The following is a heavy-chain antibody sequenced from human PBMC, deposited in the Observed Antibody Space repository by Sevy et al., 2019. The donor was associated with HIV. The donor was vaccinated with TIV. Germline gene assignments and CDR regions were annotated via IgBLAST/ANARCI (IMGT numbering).Heavy chain of an antibody. CDR3: ARPAYDYTNYGLDY. CDR2: INAANGDT. Sequence: ASVKVSCKTSGYTFTSYTIYWVRQAPGERLEWMGWINAANGDTKYSQKFQGRVTITRDTSATTVYMELSSLRSEDTAVYYCARPAYDYTNYGLDYWGQGTLVTFSS. J-gene: IGHJ4*02. D-gene: IGHD4-4*01. V-gene: IGHV1-3*01. CDR1: GYTFTSYT.